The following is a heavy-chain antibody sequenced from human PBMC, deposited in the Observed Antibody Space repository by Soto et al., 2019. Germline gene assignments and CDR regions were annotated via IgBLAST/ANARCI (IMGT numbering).Heavy chain of an antibody. J-gene: IGHJ3*02. CDR1: GHTFSAYT. Sequence: ASVKVSCKAAGHTFSAYTMNWVRQAPGQSLEWMGWINVGSGNTRYSQNFQGRVSITRDTSASTVYMELTGLKSEDTAMYYCARDTETLGPRANGALEIWGQGTMVTVSS. D-gene: IGHD2-8*01. CDR2: INVGSGNT. CDR3: ARDTETLGPRANGALEI. V-gene: IGHV1-3*01.